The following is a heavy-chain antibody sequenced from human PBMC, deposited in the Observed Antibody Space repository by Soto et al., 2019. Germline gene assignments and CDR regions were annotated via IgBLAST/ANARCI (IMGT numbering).Heavy chain of an antibody. CDR2: IFHSGST. CDR3: ARDMFYYDSNYYYFRGPFDY. V-gene: IGHV4-4*02. J-gene: IGHJ4*02. Sequence: QVHLQESGPGLVKPSGTLSLTCAVSGASVISTNWWSWVRQPPGKGLEWIGEIFHSGSTNYNPSLKSRVTISLDKSKNQFSLNLTSVTAADTAIYYCARDMFYYDSNYYYFRGPFDYRGQGTLVTVSS. D-gene: IGHD3-22*01. CDR1: GASVISTNW.